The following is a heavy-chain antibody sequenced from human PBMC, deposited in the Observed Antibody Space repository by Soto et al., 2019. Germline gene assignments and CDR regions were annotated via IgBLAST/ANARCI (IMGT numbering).Heavy chain of an antibody. D-gene: IGHD3-10*01. V-gene: IGHV3-9*01. CDR2: ISWNSGSI. Sequence: EVQLVESGGGLVQPGRSLRLSCAASGFTFDDYAMHWVRQAPGKGLEWVSGISWNSGSIGYADSVKGRFTISRDNAKKSLELQMNSLGGEDTALYYCGKGMEGFGEWGQGTLVTVSS. J-gene: IGHJ4*02. CDR3: GKGMEGFGE. CDR1: GFTFDDYA.